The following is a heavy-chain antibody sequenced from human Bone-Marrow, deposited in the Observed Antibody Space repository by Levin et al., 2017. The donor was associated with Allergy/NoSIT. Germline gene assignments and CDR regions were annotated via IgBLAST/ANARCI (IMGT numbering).Heavy chain of an antibody. D-gene: IGHD3-10*01. Sequence: ETLSLTCAASGFTFSNYAMSWVRQAPGKGLEWVSGISGSGDSTYDGDSVKGRFTISRDNSKNTLYLQMNSLRAEDTAVYYCAKDRDFYGSGSLENWGQGTLVTVSS. CDR1: GFTFSNYA. CDR3: AKDRDFYGSGSLEN. J-gene: IGHJ4*02. CDR2: ISGSGDST. V-gene: IGHV3-23*01.